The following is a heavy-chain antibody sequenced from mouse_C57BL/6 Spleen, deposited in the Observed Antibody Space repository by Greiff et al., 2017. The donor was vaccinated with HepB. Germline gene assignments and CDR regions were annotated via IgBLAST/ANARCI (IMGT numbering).Heavy chain of an antibody. CDR3: ARGVYGDWWYCDV. D-gene: IGHD2-13*01. J-gene: IGHJ1*03. V-gene: IGHV1-53*01. CDR2: INPCNGGT. Sequence: QVQLQQPGPELVKPGASVKLSCTASGYTFTSYWMHWVKQRPGQGLEWIGNINPCNGGTNYNEKFKSKATLTVDKSSSTAYLQLSSLTSEDSAVYYCARGVYGDWWYCDVWGTGTTVTVSS. CDR1: GYTFTSYW.